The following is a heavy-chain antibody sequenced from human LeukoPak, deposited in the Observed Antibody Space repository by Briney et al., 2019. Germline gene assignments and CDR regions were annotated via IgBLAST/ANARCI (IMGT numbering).Heavy chain of an antibody. V-gene: IGHV3-30*18. CDR1: GFTFSSYW. CDR2: ISYDGSNK. Sequence: GGSLRLSCAASGFTFSSYWMHWVRQVPGEGLEWVAVISYDGSNKYYADSVKGRFTISRDSSKNTLYLQMNSLRAEDTAVYYCAKDHTLDRGVPAGFDYWGQGTLVTVSS. D-gene: IGHD3-10*01. CDR3: AKDHTLDRGVPAGFDY. J-gene: IGHJ4*02.